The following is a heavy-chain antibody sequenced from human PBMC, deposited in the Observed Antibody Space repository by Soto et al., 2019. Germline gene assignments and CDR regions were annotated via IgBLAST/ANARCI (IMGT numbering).Heavy chain of an antibody. CDR2: IKQDGSEK. CDR1: GFAFSGYW. Sequence: EVQLVESGGDLVQPGGSLRLSCAASGFAFSGYWMSWVRQAPGKGLEGVANIKQDGSEKYYVDSVKGRFTISRDNAKNSLYLPMNSLSGEDTAVYYCARATSVDAYWGQGTLVTVSS. J-gene: IGHJ4*02. D-gene: IGHD5-12*01. V-gene: IGHV3-7*01. CDR3: ARATSVDAY.